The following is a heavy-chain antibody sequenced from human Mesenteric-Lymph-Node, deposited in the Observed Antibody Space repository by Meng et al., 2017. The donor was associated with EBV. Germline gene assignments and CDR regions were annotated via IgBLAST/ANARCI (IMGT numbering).Heavy chain of an antibody. Sequence: QVQMEESGPGVVKPSGTPSLTCAVASGSIINSNWWSWVRQPPGKGLQWIGEIFHSGGTTYNPSLKSRVTISVDKSKNQFSLKVNSLTAADTAVYYCARITFGGAIGDWGQGTLVTVSS. V-gene: IGHV4-4*02. J-gene: IGHJ4*02. CDR3: ARITFGGAIGD. D-gene: IGHD3-16*02. CDR1: SGSIINSNW. CDR2: IFHSGGT.